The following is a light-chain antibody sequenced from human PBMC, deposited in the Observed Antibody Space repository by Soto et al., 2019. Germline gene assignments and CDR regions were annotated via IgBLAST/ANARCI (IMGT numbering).Light chain of an antibody. CDR1: SSDIGGYNH. V-gene: IGLV2-14*03. J-gene: IGLJ2*01. CDR2: DVT. Sequence: QSVLTQPASVSGSPGQSITFSCTGSSSDIGGYNHVSWYQQHPGKAPKLLIYDVTDRPSGVSNRFSGSKSGNTASLTISGLQAEDEADYYCSSYAISDTRLFGGGTKVTV. CDR3: SSYAISDTRL.